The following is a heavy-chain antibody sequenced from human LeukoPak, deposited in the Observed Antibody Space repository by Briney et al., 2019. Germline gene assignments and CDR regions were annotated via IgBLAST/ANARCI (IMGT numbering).Heavy chain of an antibody. V-gene: IGHV3-11*05. CDR3: ARALGTEAAGAFDI. CDR1: GYTFSDYY. D-gene: IGHD6-13*01. Sequence: GGSLRLSCAASGYTFSDYYMSGIRQAPGKGLEWVSYISSSSSYTNYADSVKGRFTISRDNAKNSLYLQMNSLRADDTGLYYCARALGTEAAGAFDIWGQGTMVTVSS. J-gene: IGHJ3*02. CDR2: ISSSSSYT.